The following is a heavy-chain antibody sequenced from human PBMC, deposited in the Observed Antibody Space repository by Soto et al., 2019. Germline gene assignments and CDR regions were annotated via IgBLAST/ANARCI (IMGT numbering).Heavy chain of an antibody. V-gene: IGHV4-59*08. Sequence: PSETLSLTCTVSGGSITGYYWSWIRQPPGKGPEWIGNIHYSGSTNYNPSLKSRVTISVDTSKNQFSLRLSSVTAAETAGYYCAKNSFDFTPMGSDPWGKGTLVPLSS. D-gene: IGHD3-9*01. CDR1: GGSITGYY. J-gene: IGHJ5*02. CDR2: IHYSGST. CDR3: AKNSFDFTPMGSDP.